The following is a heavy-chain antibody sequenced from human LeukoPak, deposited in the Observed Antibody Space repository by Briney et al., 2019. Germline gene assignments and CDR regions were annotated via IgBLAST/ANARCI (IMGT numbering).Heavy chain of an antibody. J-gene: IGHJ4*02. V-gene: IGHV3-23*01. Sequence: GGSLRLSCAASGFTFSSYALTWVRQAPGKGLEWVSTIINSGATTYYADSVKGRFTISRDNSKNTLDLQMNSLRAEDTAAYYCAKDIHGDYGGLDYWGQGTLVTVSS. CDR1: GFTFSSYA. CDR3: AKDIHGDYGGLDY. CDR2: IINSGATT. D-gene: IGHD4-17*01.